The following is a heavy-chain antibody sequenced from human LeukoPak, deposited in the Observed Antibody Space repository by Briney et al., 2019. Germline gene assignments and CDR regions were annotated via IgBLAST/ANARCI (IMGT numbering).Heavy chain of an antibody. CDR2: ISYDGSNK. V-gene: IGHV3-30*18. CDR1: GFTFSSYG. CDR3: AKGTSSWHEFDS. J-gene: IGHJ4*02. Sequence: GRSLRLSCAASGFTFSSYGMHWVRQAPGKGREWVAVISYDGSNKYYADSVKGRFTIFRDNSKNTLYLQMNSLRAEDTALYYCAKGTSSWHEFDSWGQGTLVTVSS. D-gene: IGHD6-13*01.